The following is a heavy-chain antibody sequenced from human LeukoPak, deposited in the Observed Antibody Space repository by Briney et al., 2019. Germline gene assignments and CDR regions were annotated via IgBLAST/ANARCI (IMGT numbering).Heavy chain of an antibody. CDR3: ARDLEGSGYSPYVFDY. V-gene: IGHV3-11*04. D-gene: IGHD5-18*01. CDR1: GFTFSDYY. Sequence: SGGSLRLSCAASGFTFSDYYMSWIRQAPGKGLEWVSYIGRSGSTIYYADSVKGRFTISRDNSKNTLYLQMNSLRAEDTAVYYCARDLEGSGYSPYVFDYWGQGTLVTVSS. J-gene: IGHJ4*02. CDR2: IGRSGSTI.